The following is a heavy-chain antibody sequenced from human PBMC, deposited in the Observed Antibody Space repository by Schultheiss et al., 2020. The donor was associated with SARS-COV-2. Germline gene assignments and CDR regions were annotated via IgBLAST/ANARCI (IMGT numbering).Heavy chain of an antibody. J-gene: IGHJ5*02. CDR3: ARRWDRYCSSTSCYKVTNWFDP. D-gene: IGHD2-2*02. CDR2: INHSGST. V-gene: IGHV4-34*01. Sequence: SQTLSLTCTVSGGSINSDYWSWIRQPAGKGLEWIGEINHSGSTNYNPSLKSRVTISVDTSKNQFSLKLSSVTAADTAVYYCARRWDRYCSSTSCYKVTNWFDPWGQGTLVTVSS. CDR1: GGSINSDY.